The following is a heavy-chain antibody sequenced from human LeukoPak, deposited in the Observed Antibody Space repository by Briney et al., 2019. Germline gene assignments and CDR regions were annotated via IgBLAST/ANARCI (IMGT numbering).Heavy chain of an antibody. Sequence: GGSLRLSCAASGFTFGTFAFSWVRQAPGKGLEWVSSITGDDSTYYADSVRGRFTISRDTSSNTLYLQMNSLRAEDTALYYCAKGHYDFRDYWGQGTLVTVSS. D-gene: IGHD3-3*01. CDR1: GFTFGTFA. CDR3: AKGHYDFRDY. CDR2: ITGDDST. J-gene: IGHJ4*02. V-gene: IGHV3-23*01.